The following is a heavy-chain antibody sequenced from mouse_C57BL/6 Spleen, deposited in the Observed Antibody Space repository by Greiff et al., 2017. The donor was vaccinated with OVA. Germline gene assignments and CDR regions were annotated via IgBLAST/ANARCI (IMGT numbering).Heavy chain of an antibody. D-gene: IGHD2-4*01. V-gene: IGHV1-26*01. J-gene: IGHJ2*01. Sequence: VQLQQSGPELVKPGASVKISCKASGYTFTDYYMNWVKQSHGKSLEWIGDINPNNGGTSYNQKFKGKATLTVDKSSSTAYMELRSLTSEDSAVYYCARTDYDYYYFDDWGKGTTLTVSS. CDR2: INPNNGGT. CDR3: ARTDYDYYYFDD. CDR1: GYTFTDYY.